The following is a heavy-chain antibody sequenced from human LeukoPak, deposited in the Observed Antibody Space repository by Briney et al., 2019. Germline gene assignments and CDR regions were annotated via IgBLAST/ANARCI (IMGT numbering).Heavy chain of an antibody. J-gene: IGHJ4*02. CDR2: IRSDGSVK. V-gene: IGHV3-30*02. Sequence: PGGSLRLSCAASGFTFSNYGMHWVRQAPGKGLEWVAFIRSDGSVKYYADSVKGRFTISRDNSRHTLYLQMNSLRAEDTAVYYCAKDRPDAYFDSWGQGTLVTVSS. CDR3: AKDRPDAYFDS. CDR1: GFTFSNYG.